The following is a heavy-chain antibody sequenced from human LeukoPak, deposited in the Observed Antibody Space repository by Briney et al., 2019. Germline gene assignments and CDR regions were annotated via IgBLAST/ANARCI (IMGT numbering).Heavy chain of an antibody. J-gene: IGHJ6*02. CDR1: GYSFTNYW. V-gene: IGHV5-51*01. D-gene: IGHD1-7*01. Sequence: GESLKISCKGSGYSFTNYWIAWVRQMPGKGLEWMGVIYPGDSDTTYGPSFQGRVTISADKSISTAYLQWSSLKASDTAMYYCARHGTGTSQYYFYFGMDVWGQGTTVTVSS. CDR3: ARHGTGTSQYYFYFGMDV. CDR2: IYPGDSDT.